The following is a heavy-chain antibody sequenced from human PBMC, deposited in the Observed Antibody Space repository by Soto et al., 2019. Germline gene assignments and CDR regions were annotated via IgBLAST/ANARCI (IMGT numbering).Heavy chain of an antibody. CDR3: ASHYPGARFDP. D-gene: IGHD1-26*01. CDR1: RYIFTAYF. CDR2: INPTNGAT. Sequence: QVQLLQSGAEVKKPGASVKVSCKAPRYIFTAYFMHWVRQAPGQGLEWKGWINPTNGATHYGLSFQGRVTMTRDTSISTAYMELSSLRSDDTAVYYCASHYPGARFDPWGQGTLVIFSS. V-gene: IGHV1-2*02. J-gene: IGHJ5*02.